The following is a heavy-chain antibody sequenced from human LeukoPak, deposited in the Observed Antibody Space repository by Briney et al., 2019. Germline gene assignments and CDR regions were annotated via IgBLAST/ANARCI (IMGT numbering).Heavy chain of an antibody. CDR2: ISSGSSYI. J-gene: IGHJ6*03. V-gene: IGHV3-21*01. CDR3: ARVNSGTSSRLYSYYYFMDV. Sequence: PGGSLRLSCAASGFTFSTYSMNWVRQAPGKGLEWVSSISSGSSYIYYADSVKGRFTISRDNAKKSLYLQMNSLRAEDTAVCYCARVNSGTSSRLYSYYYFMDVWGKGTAVTVSS. D-gene: IGHD1-1*01. CDR1: GFTFSTYS.